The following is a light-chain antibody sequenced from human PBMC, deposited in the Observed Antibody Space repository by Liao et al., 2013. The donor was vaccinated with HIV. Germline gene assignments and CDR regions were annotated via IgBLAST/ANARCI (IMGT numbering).Light chain of an antibody. J-gene: IGLJ2*01. V-gene: IGLV3-1*01. Sequence: SYELTQAPSVSVSPGQTARISCSGDKLGDKYVSWYQQKPGRSPVLVIYQDAKRPPGIPERFSGSNSGNTATLTISGTPAVDEADYYCQAWDISTHVVFGGGTKLTVL. CDR2: QDA. CDR1: KLGDKY. CDR3: QAWDISTHVV.